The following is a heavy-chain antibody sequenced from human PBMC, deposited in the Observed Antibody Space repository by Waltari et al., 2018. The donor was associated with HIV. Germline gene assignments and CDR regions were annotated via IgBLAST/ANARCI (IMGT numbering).Heavy chain of an antibody. CDR2: INHSGST. D-gene: IGHD3-22*01. CDR3: ARGNLDSYYYDSSGYYGSWFDP. J-gene: IGHJ5*02. V-gene: IGHV4-34*01. Sequence: QVQLQQWGAGLLKPSETLSLTCAVYGGSFSGYYWRWIRQPPGKGLEWIGEINHSGSTNYNPSLKSRVTISVDTSKNQFSLKLSSVTAADTAVYYCARGNLDSYYYDSSGYYGSWFDPWGQGTLVTVSS. CDR1: GGSFSGYY.